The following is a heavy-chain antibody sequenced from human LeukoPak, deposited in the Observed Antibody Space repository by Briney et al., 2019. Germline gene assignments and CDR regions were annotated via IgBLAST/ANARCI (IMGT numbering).Heavy chain of an antibody. CDR1: GGTFSSYA. CDR2: IIPILGIA. V-gene: IGHV1-69*04. CDR3: ATRDGYNQMDAFDI. D-gene: IGHD5-24*01. Sequence: SVKVSCKASGGTFSSYAISWVRQAPGQGLEWMGRIIPILGIANYAQKFQGRVTITADKSTSTAYMELSSLRSEDTAVYYCATRDGYNQMDAFDIWGQGTMVTVSS. J-gene: IGHJ3*02.